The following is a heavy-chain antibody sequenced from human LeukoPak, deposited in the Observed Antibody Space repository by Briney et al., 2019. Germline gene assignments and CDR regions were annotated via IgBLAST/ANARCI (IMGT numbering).Heavy chain of an antibody. CDR1: GFTFSSYG. D-gene: IGHD3-22*01. J-gene: IGHJ4*02. Sequence: GGTLRLSCAASGFTFSSYGMSWVRQAPGKGLEWVSAISGSGGSTYYADSVKGRFTISRDNSKNTLYLQMNSLRAEDTAVYYCAKGHADSSGYYYFDSWGREPWSPSPQ. V-gene: IGHV3-23*01. CDR2: ISGSGGST. CDR3: AKGHADSSGYYYFDS.